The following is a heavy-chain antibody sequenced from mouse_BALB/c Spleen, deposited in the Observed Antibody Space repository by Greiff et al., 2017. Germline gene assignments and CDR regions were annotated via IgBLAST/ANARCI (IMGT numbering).Heavy chain of an antibody. CDR3: ARRGITTVVVSPYYAMDY. J-gene: IGHJ4*01. CDR2: INPSTGGT. D-gene: IGHD1-1*01. Sequence: VQLQQSGAELMKPGASVKISCKATGYTFSSYWIEWVKQRPGHGLEWIGEINPSTGGTSYNQKFKGKATLTVDKSSSTAYMQLKSLTSEDSAVYYCARRGITTVVVSPYYAMDYWGQGTSVTVSS. V-gene: IGHV1-42*01. CDR1: GYTFSSYW.